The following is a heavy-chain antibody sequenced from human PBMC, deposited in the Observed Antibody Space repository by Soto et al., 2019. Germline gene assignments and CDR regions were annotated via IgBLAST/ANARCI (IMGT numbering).Heavy chain of an antibody. V-gene: IGHV3-11*01. D-gene: IGHD5-12*01. J-gene: IGHJ3*02. CDR3: VRGHSGLDI. CDR1: GFTFSDYY. Sequence: QVQVVESGGGLVKPGGSLRLSCAGSGFTFSDYYMSWIRQIPGKGLEWISYISGGNTIYYKDSVKGRFTLSRDSAKNSLYLQMDSLRAEDTAVYYCVRGHSGLDIWGQGTMVTVSS. CDR2: ISGGNTI.